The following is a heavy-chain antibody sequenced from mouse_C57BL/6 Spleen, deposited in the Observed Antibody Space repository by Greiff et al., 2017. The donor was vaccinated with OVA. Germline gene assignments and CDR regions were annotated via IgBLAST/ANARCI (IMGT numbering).Heavy chain of an antibody. V-gene: IGHV5-2*01. J-gene: IGHJ3*01. Sequence: DVQLVESGGGLVQPGESLKLSCESTEYEFPSHDMSWVRKTPEKRLELVAAINSDGGSTYYPATMSRRFIISRDKTKKTLYLQKSSLRSEDAALYYCARQGTGTFAYWGQGTLVTVSA. CDR1: EYEFPSHD. CDR3: ARQGTGTFAY. D-gene: IGHD4-1*01. CDR2: INSDGGST.